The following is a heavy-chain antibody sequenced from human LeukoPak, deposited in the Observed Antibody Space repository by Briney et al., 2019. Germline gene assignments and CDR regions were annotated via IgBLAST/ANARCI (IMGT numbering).Heavy chain of an antibody. CDR1: GFTFSSYA. CDR3: AKEIAAAGTGGFDY. V-gene: IGHV3-23*01. CDR2: ISGSGDST. Sequence: GGSLRLSCAASGFTFSSYAMSWVRQAPGKGLEWVSAISGSGDSTYYGDSVKGRFTISRDNSKNTLYLQMNSLRAEDTAVYYCAKEIAAAGTGGFDYWGQGTLVTVSS. D-gene: IGHD6-13*01. J-gene: IGHJ4*02.